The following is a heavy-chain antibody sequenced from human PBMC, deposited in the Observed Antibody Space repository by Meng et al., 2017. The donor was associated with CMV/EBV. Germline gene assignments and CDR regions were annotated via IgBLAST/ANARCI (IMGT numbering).Heavy chain of an antibody. J-gene: IGHJ3*02. D-gene: IGHD6-13*01. Sequence: GESLKISCAASGFTFSSYEMNWVRQAPGKGLEWVSYISSSGSTIYYADSVKGRFTISRDNAKNSLYLQMNSLRAEDTAVYYCARTPPGYSSSWGAFDIWGQGTMVTVSS. CDR3: ARTPPGYSSSWGAFDI. V-gene: IGHV3-48*03. CDR1: GFTFSSYE. CDR2: ISSSGSTI.